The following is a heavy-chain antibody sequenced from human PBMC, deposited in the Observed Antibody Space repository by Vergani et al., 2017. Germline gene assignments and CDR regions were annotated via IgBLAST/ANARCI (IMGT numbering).Heavy chain of an antibody. CDR3: ARDLGYCSGGSCLVGYYYYYGMDV. CDR1: GFTFSSYS. J-gene: IGHJ6*02. D-gene: IGHD2-15*01. CDR2: ISSSSSYI. Sequence: EVQLLESGGGLVQPGGSLRLSCAASGFTFSSYSMNWVRQAPGKGLEWVSSISSSSSYIYYADSVKGRFTISRDNAKNSLYLQMNSLRAEDTAVYYCARDLGYCSGGSCLVGYYYYYGMDVWGQGTTVTVSS. V-gene: IGHV3-21*01.